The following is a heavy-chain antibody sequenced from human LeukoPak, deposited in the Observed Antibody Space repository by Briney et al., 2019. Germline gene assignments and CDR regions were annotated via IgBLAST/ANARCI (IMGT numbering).Heavy chain of an antibody. V-gene: IGHV1-18*01. CDR1: GYTFTSYG. CDR3: ARQYYYDSSGYYFPDYYYYMDV. D-gene: IGHD3-22*01. J-gene: IGHJ6*03. CDR2: ISAYNGNT. Sequence: ASVKVSCKASGYTFTSYGITWVRQAPGQGLEWMGWISAYNGNTNYAQMLQGRVTMTTDTSTSTAYMELRSLRSDDTAVYYCARQYYYDSSGYYFPDYYYYMDVWGKGTTVTVSS.